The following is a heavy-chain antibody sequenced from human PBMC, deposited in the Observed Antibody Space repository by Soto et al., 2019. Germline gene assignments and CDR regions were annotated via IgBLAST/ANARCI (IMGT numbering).Heavy chain of an antibody. D-gene: IGHD6-13*01. CDR2: IVPIFRTA. CDR3: ARETSAPGTFREDASDI. J-gene: IGHJ3*02. V-gene: IGHV1-69*12. CDR1: GDTFSNYV. Sequence: QVQLVQSGAEVKKPGSSVKVACKVSGDTFSNYVINWVRQAPGQGLEWMGAIVPIFRTANYAQKFQGRVTITADEFTITAYMELGGLRSDDTATYYCARETSAPGTFREDASDIWGPGTLVTVSS.